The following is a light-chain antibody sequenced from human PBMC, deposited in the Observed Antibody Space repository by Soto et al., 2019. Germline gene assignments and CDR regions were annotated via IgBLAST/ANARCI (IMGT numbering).Light chain of an antibody. V-gene: IGKV2-30*02. CDR3: MQGTHWPYT. J-gene: IGKJ2*01. CDR2: QVS. Sequence: DVVMTQSPLSLPVTLGQPASISCRSSQGLLHSNGDTFLSWFQQRPGQSPRRLIYQVSNRDSGVPDRFSGSGSGTDFTLTISRVDAEDVGIYYCMQGTHWPYTFGQGTKLEI. CDR1: QGLLHSNGDTF.